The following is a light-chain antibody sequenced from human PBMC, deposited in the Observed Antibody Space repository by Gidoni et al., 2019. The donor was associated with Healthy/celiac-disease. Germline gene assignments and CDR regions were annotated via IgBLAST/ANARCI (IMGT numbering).Light chain of an antibody. J-gene: IGLJ2*01. CDR3: SSYTSSSTLVV. Sequence: QSALTQPASVSGSPGQSIPISCTGTSSDVGGYNYVSWYQQHPGKAPKLIIYDVSNRPSGVSNRFSGSKSGNTASLTISGLQAEDEADYYCSSYTSSSTLVVFGGGTKLTVL. V-gene: IGLV2-14*01. CDR2: DVS. CDR1: SSDVGGYNY.